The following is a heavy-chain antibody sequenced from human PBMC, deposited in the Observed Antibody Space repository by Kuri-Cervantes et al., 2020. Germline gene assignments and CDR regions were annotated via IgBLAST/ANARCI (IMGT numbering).Heavy chain of an antibody. CDR3: ARESRGYSSPSGSSDY. Sequence: GESLKISCAASGFTFSSYAMHWVRQAPGKGLEWVAVISYDGSNKYYADSVKGRFTISRDNSKNTLYLQMNSLRAEDTAVYYCARESRGYSSPSGSSDYWGQGTLVTVSS. CDR1: GFTFSSYA. J-gene: IGHJ4*02. CDR2: ISYDGSNK. V-gene: IGHV3-30-3*01. D-gene: IGHD6-6*01.